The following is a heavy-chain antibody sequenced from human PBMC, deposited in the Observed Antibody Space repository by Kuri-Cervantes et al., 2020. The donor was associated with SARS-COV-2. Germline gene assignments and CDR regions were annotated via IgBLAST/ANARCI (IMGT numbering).Heavy chain of an antibody. CDR2: IYPGDSDT. V-gene: IGHV5-51*01. CDR3: ARQRGGQLGIGDY. D-gene: IGHD7-27*01. CDR1: GYSFTSYW. Sequence: ETLSLTCKGSGYSFTSYWIGWVRQMPGKGLEWMGIIYPGDSDTRYSPSFQGQVTISADKSISTAYLQWSSLKASDTAMYYCARQRGGQLGIGDYWGQGTLVTVSS. J-gene: IGHJ4*02.